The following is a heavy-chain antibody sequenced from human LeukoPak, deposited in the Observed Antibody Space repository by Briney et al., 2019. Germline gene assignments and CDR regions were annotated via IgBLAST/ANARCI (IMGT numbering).Heavy chain of an antibody. Sequence: PGGSLRLSCAASGFTFSDYYMSWIRQARGKGLEWVSYISSSSSTIYYADSVRGRFTISRDNGKNSLYLQMNSLRDEDTAVYYCARTSMRAFDIWGQGTIVTVSS. D-gene: IGHD2/OR15-2a*01. CDR3: ARTSMRAFDI. V-gene: IGHV3-11*04. CDR1: GFTFSDYY. CDR2: ISSSSSTI. J-gene: IGHJ3*02.